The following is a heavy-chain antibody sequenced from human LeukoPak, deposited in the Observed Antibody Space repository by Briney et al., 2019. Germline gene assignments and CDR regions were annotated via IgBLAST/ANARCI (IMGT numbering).Heavy chain of an antibody. D-gene: IGHD1-26*01. V-gene: IGHV3-21*01. CDR2: ISNSGAYI. CDR1: GLTFSSYT. Sequence: PGGSLRLSCAASGLTFSSYTMNWVRQAPGKGLEWVSSISNSGAYIYYADSVKGRFTISRDNAKSSLYLQMNTLRAEDTAVYYCARDGSGSYFGYWGQGTLVTVSS. CDR3: ARDGSGSYFGY. J-gene: IGHJ4*02.